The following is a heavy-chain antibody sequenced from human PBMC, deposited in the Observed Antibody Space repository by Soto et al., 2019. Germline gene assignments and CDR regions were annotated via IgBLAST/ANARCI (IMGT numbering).Heavy chain of an antibody. Sequence: GGSLRLSCASSGFMFSRYGMHWVRQVPGKGLEWVAVISYDGSNKYYADSVKGRFTISRDSSKNTLYLQMNSLRAEDTAVYYCARDGDYYVTYYFDYWGQGTLVTVSS. CDR2: ISYDGSNK. J-gene: IGHJ4*02. D-gene: IGHD3-10*02. CDR1: GFMFSRYG. V-gene: IGHV3-30*19. CDR3: ARDGDYYVTYYFDY.